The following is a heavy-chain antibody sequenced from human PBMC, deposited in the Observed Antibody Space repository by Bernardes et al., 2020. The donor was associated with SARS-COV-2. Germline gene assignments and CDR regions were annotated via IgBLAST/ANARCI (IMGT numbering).Heavy chain of an antibody. J-gene: IGHJ5*02. CDR3: ARVLVGYDSQFDP. CDR1: GYTFTSFD. V-gene: IGHV1-8*01. D-gene: IGHD3-3*01. CDR2: VNPNSGNT. Sequence: ASVKVSCKASGYTFTSFDINWVRQATGQGLEWMGWVNPNSGNTGYAQKFQGRVTMTGSTSISTAYMELSSLRSEDTAVYYCARVLVGYDSQFDPWGQGTLVTVSS.